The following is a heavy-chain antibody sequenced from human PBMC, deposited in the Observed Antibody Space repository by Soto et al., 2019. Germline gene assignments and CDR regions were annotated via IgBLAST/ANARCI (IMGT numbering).Heavy chain of an antibody. CDR1: GGSISNYY. CDR3: ARDHPHSYGVYYFDY. Sequence: SETLSLTCTVSGGSISNYYWNWIRQSPGKGLEWIGYIYSSGSTHYNPSLQNRVTISIDTSKNQVSLKVNSVTAAGTAVYYCARDHPHSYGVYYFDYWGQGTPVTVSS. D-gene: IGHD5-18*01. V-gene: IGHV4-59*01. J-gene: IGHJ4*02. CDR2: IYSSGST.